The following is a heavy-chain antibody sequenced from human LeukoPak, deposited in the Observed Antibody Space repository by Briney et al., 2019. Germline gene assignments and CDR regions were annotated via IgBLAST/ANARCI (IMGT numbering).Heavy chain of an antibody. V-gene: IGHV4-59*01. J-gene: IGHJ4*02. CDR2: LYYSGSN. CDR1: GGSLFNYY. CDR3: ARVSGSGILDY. Sequence: SETLSRTCTVSGGSLFNYYWSWIRQPPGNGRERIRNLYYSGSNNYNHFLKSRVTISVDAPKHHFPVELRYVTAADTAVYYCARVSGSGILDYWGRGTLVSVSS. D-gene: IGHD2-15*01.